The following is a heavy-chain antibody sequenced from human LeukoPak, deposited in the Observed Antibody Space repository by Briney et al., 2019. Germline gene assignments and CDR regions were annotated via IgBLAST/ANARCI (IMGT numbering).Heavy chain of an antibody. D-gene: IGHD3-22*01. CDR2: ISSNGGST. V-gene: IGHV3-64*01. CDR3: ARERYYDSSGSFDY. Sequence: GGSLRLSCAASGFTFSSYAMDWVRQAPGKGLEYVSAISSNGGSTYYANSVKGRFTISRDNSKNTLYLQMGSLRAEDMAVYYCARERYYDSSGSFDYWGQGTLVTVSS. CDR1: GFTFSSYA. J-gene: IGHJ4*02.